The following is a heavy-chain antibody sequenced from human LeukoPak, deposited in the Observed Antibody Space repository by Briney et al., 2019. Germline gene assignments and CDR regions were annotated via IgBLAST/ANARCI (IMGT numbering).Heavy chain of an antibody. CDR1: GGSISSGGYY. CDR3: ARGLGISMTTVTIWLDP. CDR2: IYYSGST. D-gene: IGHD4-17*01. Sequence: SETLSLTCTVSGGSISSGGYYWSWIRQHPGKGLEWIGYIYYSGSTYYNPSLKSRVTISVDTSKNQFSLKLSSVTAADTAVYYCARGLGISMTTVTIWLDPWGQGTLVTVSS. V-gene: IGHV4-31*03. J-gene: IGHJ5*02.